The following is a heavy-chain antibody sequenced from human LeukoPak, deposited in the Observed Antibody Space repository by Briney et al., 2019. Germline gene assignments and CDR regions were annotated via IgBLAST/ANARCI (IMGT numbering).Heavy chain of an antibody. V-gene: IGHV3-74*01. CDR2: INNDGSST. D-gene: IGHD5-18*01. Sequence: PGGSLRLSCAASGFIFSDHWMHWVRQAPGKGLVWLSRINNDGSSTIYADSVKGRFTFSRDNAENTLFLEMSSLRVEDTAVYYCARDRDTAMGLWGQGTLVTVSS. CDR1: GFIFSDHW. J-gene: IGHJ4*02. CDR3: ARDRDTAMGL.